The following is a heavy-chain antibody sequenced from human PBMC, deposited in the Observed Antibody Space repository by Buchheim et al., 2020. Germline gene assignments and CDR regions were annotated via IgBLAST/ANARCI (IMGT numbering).Heavy chain of an antibody. J-gene: IGHJ4*02. D-gene: IGHD1-26*01. CDR3: AKDLYRLPWELFDY. V-gene: IGHV3-30*18. CDR2: ISYDGSNK. CDR1: GFTFSSYG. Sequence: QVQLVESGGGVVQPGRSLRLSCAASGFTFSSYGMHWVRQAPGKGLEWVAVISYDGSNKYYADSVKGRFTISRDNSKNKLYLQMNSLRAEDTAVYYCAKDLYRLPWELFDYWGQGTL.